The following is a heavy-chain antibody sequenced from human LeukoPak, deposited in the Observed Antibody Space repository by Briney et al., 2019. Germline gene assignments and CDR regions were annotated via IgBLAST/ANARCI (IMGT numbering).Heavy chain of an antibody. J-gene: IGHJ4*02. Sequence: GGSLRLSCTASGFTFADYSITWVRQAPGKGLEWVGFIRSKDYGGTTEYAASVKGRFSISRDDSKSIAYLQMNSLKTEDTAVYYCSRDYGGYDSSGYYWGQGTLVTVSS. CDR3: SRDYGGYDSSGYY. D-gene: IGHD3-22*01. CDR2: IRSKDYGGTT. V-gene: IGHV3-49*04. CDR1: GFTFADYS.